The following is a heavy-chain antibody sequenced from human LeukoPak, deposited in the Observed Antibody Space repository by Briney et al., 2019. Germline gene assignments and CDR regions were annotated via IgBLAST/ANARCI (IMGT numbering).Heavy chain of an antibody. Sequence: GGSLRLSCGASGFTFRTSTMHWVRQAPGKGLEWVAAISYDGNSQYYADSVKGRFHIYRDNLKSAQYLQMNSLRGEDTALYHCATRLAVDAFDIWSQGAMVTVSS. CDR2: ISYDGNSQ. V-gene: IGHV3-30*04. J-gene: IGHJ3*02. CDR1: GFTFRTST. D-gene: IGHD3-9*01. CDR3: ATRLAVDAFDI.